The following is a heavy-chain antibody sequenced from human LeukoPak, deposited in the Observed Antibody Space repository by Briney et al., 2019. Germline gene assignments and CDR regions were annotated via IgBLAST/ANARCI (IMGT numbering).Heavy chain of an antibody. V-gene: IGHV3-23*01. CDR1: GFRFSSYA. CDR2: ISGSGGST. CDR3: AKGYGIVGATGYFDY. J-gene: IGHJ4*02. Sequence: GGSLRLSCAASGFRFSSYAMSWVRQAPGKGLEWVSSISGSGGSTYYADSVKGRFTISRDNSKNTLYLQMNSLRAEDTAVYFCAKGYGIVGATGYFDYWGQGTLVTVSS. D-gene: IGHD1-26*01.